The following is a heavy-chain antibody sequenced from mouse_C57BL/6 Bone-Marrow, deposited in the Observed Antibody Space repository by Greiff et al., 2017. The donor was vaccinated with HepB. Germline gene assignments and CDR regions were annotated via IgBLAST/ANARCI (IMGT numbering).Heavy chain of an antibody. Sequence: EVQLVESGGLVQPGESLKLSCESNEYEFPSHDMSWVRKTPEKRLELVAAINSDGGSTYNPDTMERRFIISRDNTKKTRYLQMSSLRSEDTALYYCARGMVTRGVDYWGQGTTLTVSS. CDR1: EYEFPSHD. CDR3: ARGMVTRGVDY. D-gene: IGHD2-2*01. V-gene: IGHV5-2*01. CDR2: INSDGGST. J-gene: IGHJ2*01.